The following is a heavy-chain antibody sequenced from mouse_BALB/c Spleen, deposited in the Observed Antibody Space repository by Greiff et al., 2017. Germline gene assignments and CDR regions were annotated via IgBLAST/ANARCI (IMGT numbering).Heavy chain of an antibody. J-gene: IGHJ2*01. CDR1: GYSITSDYA. D-gene: IGHD2-4*01. Sequence: EVHLVESGPGLVKPSQSLSLTCTVTGYSITSDYAWNWIRQFPGNKLEWMGYISYSGSTSYNPSLKSRISITRDTSKNQFFLQLNSVTTEDTATYYCARSGDYDDGDFDYWGQGTTLTVSS. V-gene: IGHV3-2*02. CDR2: ISYSGST. CDR3: ARSGDYDDGDFDY.